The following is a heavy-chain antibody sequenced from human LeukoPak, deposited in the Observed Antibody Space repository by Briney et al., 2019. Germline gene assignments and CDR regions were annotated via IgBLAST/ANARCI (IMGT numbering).Heavy chain of an antibody. CDR3: TTDLGLTMIRGVIVS. V-gene: IGHV3-15*01. CDR2: IKSKGDGETT. J-gene: IGHJ5*01. Sequence: GGSLRLSCAASGFTFTNAWMNWVRQAPGKGLAWVGRIKSKGDGETTVYAAPVKGRFTMSRDDSKATVYLQMNYLEAEDTAVYYCTTDLGLTMIRGVIVSWGQGALVTVSS. CDR1: GFTFTNAW. D-gene: IGHD3-10*01.